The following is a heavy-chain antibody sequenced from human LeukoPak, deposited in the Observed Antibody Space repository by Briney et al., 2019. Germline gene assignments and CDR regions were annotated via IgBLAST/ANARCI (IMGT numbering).Heavy chain of an antibody. J-gene: IGHJ4*02. CDR2: ISGDGEST. CDR1: GFTFTSYA. Sequence: GASLRLSCAASGFTFTSYALDWVRQAPGKGLEWISVISGDGESTHYADSVKGRFTISRDNSKNTLYLQMNSLGAEDTAVYYCARDEYTADAYWGQGTLVTVSS. V-gene: IGHV3-23*01. CDR3: ARDEYTADAY. D-gene: IGHD2/OR15-2a*01.